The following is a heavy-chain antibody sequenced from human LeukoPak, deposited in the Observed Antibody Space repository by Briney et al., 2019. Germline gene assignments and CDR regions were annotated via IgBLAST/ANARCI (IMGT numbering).Heavy chain of an antibody. Sequence: GGSLRLSCAASGFTFSSYEMNWVRQAPGKGLEWVSYISSSGSTIYYADSVKGRFTISRDNAKNSLYLQMNSLRAEDTAVYYCARSSQLLYKLLYYGMDVWGQGTTVTVSS. D-gene: IGHD2-2*02. CDR3: ARSSQLLYKLLYYGMDV. V-gene: IGHV3-48*03. J-gene: IGHJ6*02. CDR1: GFTFSSYE. CDR2: ISSSGSTI.